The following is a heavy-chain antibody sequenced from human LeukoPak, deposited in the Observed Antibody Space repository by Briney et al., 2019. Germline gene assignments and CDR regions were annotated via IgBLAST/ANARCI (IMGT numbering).Heavy chain of an antibody. CDR1: GGSISSGDYY. D-gene: IGHD3-3*01. CDR3: ARGRSGDFWSGSPPYFDY. V-gene: IGHV4-30-4*08. J-gene: IGHJ4*02. CDR2: IYYSEST. Sequence: SETLSLTCTVSGGSISSGDYYWSWIRQPPGKGLEWIGYIYYSESTYYNPSLKSRVTISVDTSKNQFSLKLSSVTAADTAVYYCARGRSGDFWSGSPPYFDYWGQGTLVTVSS.